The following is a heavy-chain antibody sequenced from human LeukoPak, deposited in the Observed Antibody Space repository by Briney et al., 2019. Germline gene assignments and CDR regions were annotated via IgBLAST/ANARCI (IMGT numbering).Heavy chain of an antibody. V-gene: IGHV3-23*01. D-gene: IGHD5-12*01. J-gene: IGHJ4*02. CDR1: GFTSTNYA. Sequence: GGSLRLSCAASGFTSTNYAMNWVRQAPGKGLEWVSILIGSSGSTDYAESVKGRFTISRDTSKNTLFLQMNSLRAEDTAIYYCAKGAYDYIEMGYFDSWGQGTLVTVSS. CDR2: LIGSSGST. CDR3: AKGAYDYIEMGYFDS.